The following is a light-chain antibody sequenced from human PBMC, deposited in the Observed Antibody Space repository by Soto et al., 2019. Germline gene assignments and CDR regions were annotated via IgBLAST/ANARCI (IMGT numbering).Light chain of an antibody. V-gene: IGKV3-15*01. Sequence: EILMTQSPDTLSVSPGEIATLSCRASQSINDKLAWYQQRPGQAPRLLFYGASTRASNVPARFSGSGSGTDFTLPITSLQSEDFAVYYRQQYHIWPPLTFGGGTRVEIK. CDR2: GAS. CDR3: QQYHIWPPLT. J-gene: IGKJ4*01. CDR1: QSINDK.